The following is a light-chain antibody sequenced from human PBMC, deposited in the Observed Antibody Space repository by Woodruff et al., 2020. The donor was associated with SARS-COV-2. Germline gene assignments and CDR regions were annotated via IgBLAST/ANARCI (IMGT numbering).Light chain of an antibody. CDR1: PDITNS. J-gene: IGKJ4*01. CDR3: QQYDNLPLT. V-gene: IGKV1-33*01. Sequence: DRVTITCQASPDITNSLSWYQQRPGKAPRLLMYDASNLETGVPSRFSGSGTDFTFTISSLQPEDIATYYCQQYDNLPLTFGGGTKVEIK. CDR2: DAS.